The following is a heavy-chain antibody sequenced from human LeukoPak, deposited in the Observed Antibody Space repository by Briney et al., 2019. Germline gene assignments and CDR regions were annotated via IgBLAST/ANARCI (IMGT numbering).Heavy chain of an antibody. V-gene: IGHV4-4*07. CDR3: ARDYCSGGSCYLSPDAFDI. D-gene: IGHD2-15*01. CDR1: GGSISSYY. Sequence: SETLSLTCTVSGGSISSYYWSWIRRPAGKGLEWIGRIYTSGSTNYNPSLKSRVTMSVDTSKNQFSLKLSSVTAADTAVYCCARDYCSGGSCYLSPDAFDIWGQGTMVTVSS. J-gene: IGHJ3*02. CDR2: IYTSGST.